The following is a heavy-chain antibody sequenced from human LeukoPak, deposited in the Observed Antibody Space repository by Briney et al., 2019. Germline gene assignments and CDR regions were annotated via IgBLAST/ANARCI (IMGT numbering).Heavy chain of an antibody. CDR3: ARDTGSNYDFWSGYSN. J-gene: IGHJ4*02. Sequence: GGSPRLSCAASGFTFSSYWMSWVRQAPGKGLEWVANIKQDGSEKYYVDSVKGRFTISRDNAKNSLYLQMNSLRAEDTAVYYCARDTGSNYDFWSGYSNWGQGTLVTVSS. V-gene: IGHV3-7*01. CDR2: IKQDGSEK. D-gene: IGHD3-3*01. CDR1: GFTFSSYW.